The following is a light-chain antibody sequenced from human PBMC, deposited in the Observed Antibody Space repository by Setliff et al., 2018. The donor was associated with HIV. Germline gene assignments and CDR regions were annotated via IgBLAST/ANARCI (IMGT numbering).Light chain of an antibody. CDR1: SSDVGAYNY. J-gene: IGLJ1*01. CDR2: DVT. Sequence: QSVLTQPRSVSGYPGQSVTISCTGSSSDVGAYNYVSWYQQLPGKAPKLMIYDVTKRPSGVPDRFSGSKSGNTASLTISGLQAEDEADYYCCSYAGRYTYIFGTGTKVTVL. CDR3: CSYAGRYTYI. V-gene: IGLV2-11*01.